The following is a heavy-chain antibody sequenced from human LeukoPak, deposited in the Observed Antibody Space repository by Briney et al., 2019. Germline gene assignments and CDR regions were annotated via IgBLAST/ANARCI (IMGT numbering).Heavy chain of an antibody. CDR1: GYSFSCYW. Sequence: GESLKISCKGSGYSFSCYWIGWVRQMPGKGLEWMGIIYPGDSDTKYSPSFQGQVTISADKSISTAYLQLSSLKASDTAMYYCARRYGSGTYLFDYWGQGTLVTVSS. CDR2: IYPGDSDT. V-gene: IGHV5-51*01. CDR3: ARRYGSGTYLFDY. J-gene: IGHJ4*02. D-gene: IGHD3-10*01.